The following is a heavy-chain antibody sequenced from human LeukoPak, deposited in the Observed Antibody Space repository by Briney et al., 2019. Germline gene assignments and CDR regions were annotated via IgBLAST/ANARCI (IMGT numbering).Heavy chain of an antibody. D-gene: IGHD6-13*01. J-gene: IGHJ3*02. CDR1: GFTFSRLA. Sequence: GGSLRLSCAASGFTFSRLAMSWVRQAPGKGLEWVSTISSSGAYYADPVKGRFTISRDNSRNTLDLQMNSLRAEDTAVYYCARGYSSSWFSAFDIWGQGTMVTVSS. V-gene: IGHV3-23*01. CDR3: ARGYSSSWFSAFDI. CDR2: ISSSGA.